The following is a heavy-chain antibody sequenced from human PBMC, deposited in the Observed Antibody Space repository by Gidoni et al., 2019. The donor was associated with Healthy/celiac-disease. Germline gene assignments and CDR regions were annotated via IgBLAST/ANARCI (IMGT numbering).Heavy chain of an antibody. V-gene: IGHV1-69*01. CDR1: GGTFSSYA. CDR2: IIPIFGTA. J-gene: IGHJ6*02. CDR3: ARFGVPYCSSTSCYSNDYYYYGMDV. D-gene: IGHD2-2*01. Sequence: QVQLVQSGAEVKKPGSSVKVSCKASGGTFSSYAISGVRQAPGQGLEWMGGIIPIFGTANYAQKFQGRVTITADESTSTAYMELSSLRSEDTAVYYCARFGVPYCSSTSCYSNDYYYYGMDVWGQGTTVTVSS.